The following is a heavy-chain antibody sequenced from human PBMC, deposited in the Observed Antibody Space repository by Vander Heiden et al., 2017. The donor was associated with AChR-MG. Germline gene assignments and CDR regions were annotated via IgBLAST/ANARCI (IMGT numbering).Heavy chain of an antibody. V-gene: IGHV4-34*01. D-gene: IGHD3-10*01. CDR3: ARGMVRGIVTPTY. Sequence: QVQLQQCGAGLLKPSETLSLTCAVYGGSFRGYYWSWVRQPPGKGLEWIGEINHSGSTNYNPSLKSRVTISVDTSKNQFSLKVSSVTAADTAVYYCARGMVRGIVTPTYWGQGTLVTVSS. CDR2: INHSGST. CDR1: GGSFRGYY. J-gene: IGHJ4*02.